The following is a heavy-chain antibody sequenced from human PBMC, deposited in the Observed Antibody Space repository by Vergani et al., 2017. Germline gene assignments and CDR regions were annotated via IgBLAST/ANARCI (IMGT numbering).Heavy chain of an antibody. D-gene: IGHD3-22*01. CDR1: GGSFSGYY. V-gene: IGHV4-34*01. CDR3: ARGRFYYDSSGSRYFDY. Sequence: QVQLQQWGAGLLKPSETLSLTCAVYGGSFSGYYWSWIRQPPGKGLEWIGEINHSGSTNYNPSLKRRVTISVDTSKNQFSLKLSSVTAADTAVYYCARGRFYYDSSGSRYFDYWGQGTLVTVSS. J-gene: IGHJ4*02. CDR2: INHSGST.